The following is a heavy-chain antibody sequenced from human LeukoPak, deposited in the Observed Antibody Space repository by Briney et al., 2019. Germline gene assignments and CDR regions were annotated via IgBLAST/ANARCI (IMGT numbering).Heavy chain of an antibody. J-gene: IGHJ4*02. V-gene: IGHV1-8*01. Sequence: ASVTVSCKASGYTFTSYQINWVRQATGQGLEWMEWMNPDNGNTGFAQNFQGRVTMTRNISISTAYMALSSLRSGDTAVYYCARGHVLVLAATDYWGQGTLVTVSS. CDR1: GYTFTSYQ. CDR3: ARGHVLVLAATDY. CDR2: MNPDNGNT. D-gene: IGHD2-2*01.